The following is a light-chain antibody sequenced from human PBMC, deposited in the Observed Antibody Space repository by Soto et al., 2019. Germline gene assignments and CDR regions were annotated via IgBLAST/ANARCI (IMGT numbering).Light chain of an antibody. Sequence: SYELTQPPSVSVSPGQTASITCSGDALPDQYAYWYQQKPGQAPVMVIYRDIKRPSGIPERFSGSSSGTTVTLTISGVQAEDEADYYCQSADTRSINPVFGGGTKLTVL. V-gene: IGLV3-25*02. CDR2: RDI. CDR3: QSADTRSINPV. CDR1: ALPDQY. J-gene: IGLJ2*01.